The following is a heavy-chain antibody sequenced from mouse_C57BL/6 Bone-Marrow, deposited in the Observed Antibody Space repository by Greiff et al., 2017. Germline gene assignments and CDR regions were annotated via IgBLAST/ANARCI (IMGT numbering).Heavy chain of an antibody. J-gene: IGHJ1*03. CDR1: GFSLTSYA. V-gene: IGHV2-9-1*01. D-gene: IGHD1-1*01. Sequence: VKLVESGPGLVAPSQRLSITCTVSGFSLTSYAISWVRQPPGKGLEWLGVIWTGGGTNYNSALKSRLSISKDNSKSQVFLKMNRLQTDDTARYYCATTITTVVSYWYFDVWGTGTTVTVSS. CDR2: IWTGGGT. CDR3: ATTITTVVSYWYFDV.